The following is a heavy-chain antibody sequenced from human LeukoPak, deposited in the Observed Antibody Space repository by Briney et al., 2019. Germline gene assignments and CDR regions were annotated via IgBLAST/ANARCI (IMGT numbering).Heavy chain of an antibody. CDR1: GFTFSMYA. V-gene: IGHV3-23*01. D-gene: IGHD1-26*01. CDR2: IIFSGGA. Sequence: PGGSLRLSCSASGFTFSMYAMSWVRQAPGKGLEWVSSIIFSGGAYYADSVKGRFTISRDNSKNTLYLQMNSLRAEDTAIYYCAKGGEVGAKETDYWGQGTLVTVSS. CDR3: AKGGEVGAKETDY. J-gene: IGHJ4*02.